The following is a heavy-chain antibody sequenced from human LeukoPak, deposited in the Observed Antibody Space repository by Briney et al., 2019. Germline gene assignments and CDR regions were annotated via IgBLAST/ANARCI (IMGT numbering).Heavy chain of an antibody. V-gene: IGHV1-2*02. Sequence: ASVKVSCKASGYTFTAYYMHWVRQAPGQGLEWMGWINPNSGDTNYVQKFQGRVTMTRDTSISTAYMELSRLRSEDTAVYYCARGNRGADAFDIWGQGTMVTVSS. D-gene: IGHD2/OR15-2a*01. CDR1: GYTFTAYY. CDR2: INPNSGDT. J-gene: IGHJ3*02. CDR3: ARGNRGADAFDI.